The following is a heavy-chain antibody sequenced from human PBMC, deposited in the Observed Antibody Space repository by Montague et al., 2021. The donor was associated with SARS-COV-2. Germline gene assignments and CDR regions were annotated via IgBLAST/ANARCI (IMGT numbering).Heavy chain of an antibody. V-gene: IGHV4-39*02. Sequence: SETLSLTCTVSGGSISSSSYYWSWIRQPPGKGLEWIGSIYYSGSTYYNPSLESRVTISVDTSKNHFSLKLNSVTAADTAVYYCARRGRKLLPVATTIGGFDIWGQGTMVTVSS. CDR1: GGSISSSSYY. D-gene: IGHD5-12*01. J-gene: IGHJ3*02. CDR3: ARRGRKLLPVATTIGGFDI. CDR2: IYYSGST.